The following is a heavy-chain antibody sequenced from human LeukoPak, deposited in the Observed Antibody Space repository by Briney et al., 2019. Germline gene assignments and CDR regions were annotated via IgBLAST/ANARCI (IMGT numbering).Heavy chain of an antibody. CDR3: ARTDDYYGSGSYYNPYFDY. V-gene: IGHV4-61*02. CDR1: GDSISSGSYY. D-gene: IGHD3-10*01. Sequence: SETLSLTCTVSGDSISSGSYYWSWIRQPAGKGLEWIGRIYTSGSTNYNPSLKSRVTISVDTSKNQFSLKLSSVTAADTAVYYCARTDDYYGSGSYYNPYFDYWGQGTLVTVSS. J-gene: IGHJ4*02. CDR2: IYTSGST.